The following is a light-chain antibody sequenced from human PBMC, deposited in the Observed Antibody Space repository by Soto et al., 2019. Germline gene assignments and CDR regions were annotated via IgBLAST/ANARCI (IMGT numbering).Light chain of an antibody. CDR2: LNSDGSH. CDR1: SGHSSYA. Sequence: QLVLTQSPSASASLGASVKLTCTLSSGHSSYAIAWHQQQPEKGPRYLMKLNSDGSHSKGDGIPDRFSGSSSGAERYLTISSLQSEDAADYYCQTWGTGIHYVFGTGTNVTVL. J-gene: IGLJ1*01. CDR3: QTWGTGIHYV. V-gene: IGLV4-69*01.